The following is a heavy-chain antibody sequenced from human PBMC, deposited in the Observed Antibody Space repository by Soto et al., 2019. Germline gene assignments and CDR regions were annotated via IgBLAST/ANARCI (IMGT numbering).Heavy chain of an antibody. Sequence: PGGSLRLSCAASGFTVSSNYMSWVRQAPGKGLEWVSVIYSGGSTYYADSVKGRFTISRDNSKNTLYLQMNSLRAEDTAVYYCAGVLLMGSTAGYYYYYMDVWGKGTRVTVSS. J-gene: IGHJ6*03. CDR3: AGVLLMGSTAGYYYYYMDV. CDR1: GFTVSSNY. CDR2: IYSGGST. V-gene: IGHV3-66*01. D-gene: IGHD3-10*01.